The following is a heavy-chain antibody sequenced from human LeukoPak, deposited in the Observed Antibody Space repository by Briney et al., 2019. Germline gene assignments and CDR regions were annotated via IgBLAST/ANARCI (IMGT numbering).Heavy chain of an antibody. CDR2: IYYSGST. CDR1: GGSISSSSYY. D-gene: IGHD2-2*01. Sequence: NPSETLSLTYTVSGGSISSSSYYWGWIRQPPGNGLEWIGSIYYSGSTYYNPSLKSRVTISVDTSKNQFSLKLSSVTAADTAVYCCARDIEHCSSTRCYASWFDPWGQGTLVTVSA. J-gene: IGHJ5*02. CDR3: ARDIEHCSSTRCYASWFDP. V-gene: IGHV4-39*07.